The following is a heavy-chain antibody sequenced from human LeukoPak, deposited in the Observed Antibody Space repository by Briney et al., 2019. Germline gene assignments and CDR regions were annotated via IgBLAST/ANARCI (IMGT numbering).Heavy chain of an antibody. Sequence: GGSLRLSCAASGFTFSSYAMSWVRQAPGKGLEWVSAISGSGGSTYYADSVKGRFTISRDNAKNSLYLQMNSLRAEDTAVYFCARDRNDYVWGSFGDDYWGQGTLVTVSS. V-gene: IGHV3-23*01. CDR1: GFTFSSYA. J-gene: IGHJ4*02. CDR2: ISGSGGST. D-gene: IGHD3-16*01. CDR3: ARDRNDYVWGSFGDDY.